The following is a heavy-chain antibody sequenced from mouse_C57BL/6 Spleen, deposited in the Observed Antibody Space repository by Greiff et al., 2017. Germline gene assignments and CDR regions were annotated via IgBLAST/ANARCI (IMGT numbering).Heavy chain of an antibody. CDR1: GFTFSSYA. V-gene: IGHV5-4*01. J-gene: IGHJ4*01. CDR2: ISDGGSYT. Sequence: VQRVESGGGLVKPGGSLKLSCAASGFTFSSYAMSWVRQTPEKRLEWVATISDGGSYTYYPDNVKGRFTISRDNAKNNPYLQMSHLKSEDTAMYYCARDLFCDYDDAIDYWGQGTSVTVSS. D-gene: IGHD2-4*01. CDR3: ARDLFCDYDDAIDY.